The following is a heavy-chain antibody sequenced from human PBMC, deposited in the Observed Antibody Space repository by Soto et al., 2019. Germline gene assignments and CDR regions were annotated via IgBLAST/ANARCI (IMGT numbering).Heavy chain of an antibody. D-gene: IGHD2-21*01. CDR3: TRGGDAYKNGH. J-gene: IGHJ4*02. CDR2: IYSSGST. V-gene: IGHV4-59*01. Sequence: PSETLSLTCTVSGGSINSYYWTWIRQPPGKGLEWIGYIYSSGSTNYNPSLKSRVTILLDTSKNHFSLKLTSVNAADTAVYYCTRGGDAYKNGHWGQGTLVTVS. CDR1: GGSINSYY.